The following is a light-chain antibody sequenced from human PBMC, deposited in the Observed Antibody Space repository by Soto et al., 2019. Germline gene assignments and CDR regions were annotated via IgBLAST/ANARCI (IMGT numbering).Light chain of an antibody. V-gene: IGKV1-5*01. J-gene: IGKJ3*01. CDR1: QTISTW. CDR3: KRYSVYSPT. Sequence: DIQMTQSPSTLSASVGDRVTITCRASQTISTWLAWYQQKPGKAPKLLIFDASSLESGVPSRFSGSGSGTKFPFTISSLLPDDFPIYYCKRYSVYSPTFG. CDR2: DAS.